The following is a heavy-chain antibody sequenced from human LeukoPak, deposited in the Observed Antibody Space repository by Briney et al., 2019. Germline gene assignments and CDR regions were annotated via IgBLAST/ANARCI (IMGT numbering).Heavy chain of an antibody. CDR2: INHSGST. V-gene: IGHV4-34*01. J-gene: IGHJ4*02. Sequence: SETPSLTCAVYGGSFSGYYWSWIRQPPGKGLEWIGEINHSGSTNYNPSLKSRVTISVDTSKNQFSLKLSSVTAADTAVYYCASPAGYSGYRKPFDYWGQGTLVTVSS. D-gene: IGHD5-12*01. CDR1: GGSFSGYY. CDR3: ASPAGYSGYRKPFDY.